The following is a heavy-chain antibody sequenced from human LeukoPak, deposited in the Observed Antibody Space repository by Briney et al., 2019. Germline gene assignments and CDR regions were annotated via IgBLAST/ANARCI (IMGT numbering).Heavy chain of an antibody. V-gene: IGHV3-66*01. CDR3: ARGGERLAATRY. J-gene: IGHJ4*02. CDR1: GFTVSSNY. D-gene: IGHD6-13*01. CDR2: IYSGGST. Sequence: GGSLRLSCAASGFTVSSNYMSWVRQAPGKGLEWVSVIYSGGSTYYSDSVKGRFTISTDNSKNTLYLQMNSLRAEDTAVYYCARGGERLAATRYWGQGTLVTVSS.